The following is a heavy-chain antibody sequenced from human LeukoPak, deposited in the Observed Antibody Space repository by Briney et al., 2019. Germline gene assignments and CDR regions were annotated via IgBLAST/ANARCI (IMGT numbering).Heavy chain of an antibody. CDR3: ARECMLCECYFDL. Sequence: GGTLRLSCAASGFTFSRYWTSWVREARGKGGEWWGKIKQDGSEKYYEDSVKGRFTISRDNAKNSLYLQMNSLRAEDTAVYYCARECMLCECYFDLWGRGTLVTVSS. D-gene: IGHD2-8*01. CDR1: GFTFSRYW. J-gene: IGHJ2*01. CDR2: IKQDGSEK. V-gene: IGHV3-7*01.